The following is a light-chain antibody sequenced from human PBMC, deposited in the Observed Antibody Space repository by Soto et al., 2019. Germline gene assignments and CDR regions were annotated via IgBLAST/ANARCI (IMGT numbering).Light chain of an antibody. CDR2: EVS. CDR1: SSDVGSHDL. J-gene: IGLJ1*01. V-gene: IGLV2-23*02. Sequence: QSALTQPASVSGSPGQSITISCNGTSSDVGSHDLVSWYQQHPGKAPKLMVYEVSNRPSGVSNRFSGPKSGNTASLTISGLQAEDEADYYCCSYAGSTTYLFGTGTKVTVL. CDR3: CSYAGSTTYL.